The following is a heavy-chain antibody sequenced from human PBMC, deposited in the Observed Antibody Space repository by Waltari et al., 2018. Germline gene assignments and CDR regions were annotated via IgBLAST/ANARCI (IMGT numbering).Heavy chain of an antibody. CDR1: GVPFGSYS. CDR2: ISSSSTI. CDR3: ARDQLGVTSNWYFDL. Sequence: EVQLVESGGGLVQPGGSLRLSGAAAGVPFGSYSMHRVPQAPGKGLEWVSYISSSSTIYYADSVKGRFTISRDNAKNSLYLQMNSLRAEDTAVYYCARDQLGVTSNWYFDLWGRGTLVTVSS. J-gene: IGHJ2*01. D-gene: IGHD4-17*01. V-gene: IGHV3-48*04.